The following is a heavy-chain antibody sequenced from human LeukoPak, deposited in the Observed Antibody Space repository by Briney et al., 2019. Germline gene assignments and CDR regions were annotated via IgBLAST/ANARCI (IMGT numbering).Heavy chain of an antibody. V-gene: IGHV3-23*01. Sequence: GGSLRLSCAASGFTFSTSAMNWVRQAPGKGLEWVSAISTSGASTYYADSVKGRFSISRDNSRNTLYLQMNSLRAEDTAVFYCARAIVGATMRSFDYWGQGTLVTVSS. CDR2: ISTSGAST. J-gene: IGHJ4*02. CDR3: ARAIVGATMRSFDY. D-gene: IGHD1-26*01. CDR1: GFTFSTSA.